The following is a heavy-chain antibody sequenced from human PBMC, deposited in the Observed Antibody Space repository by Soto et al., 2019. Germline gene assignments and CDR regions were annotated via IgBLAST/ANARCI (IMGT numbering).Heavy chain of an antibody. V-gene: IGHV3-48*02. CDR3: ASCYGDYEFPCEY. Sequence: PGGSLRLSCAGSGFTFTDYSTIWVRQAPGKGLEWISYMSSTSNIAYYVDSVNGRFTTSRDNDKNSLYLQMNSLRDEDTAVYYCASCYGDYEFPCEYWGQGTLVTVSS. D-gene: IGHD4-17*01. J-gene: IGHJ4*02. CDR2: MSSTSNIA. CDR1: GFTFTDYS.